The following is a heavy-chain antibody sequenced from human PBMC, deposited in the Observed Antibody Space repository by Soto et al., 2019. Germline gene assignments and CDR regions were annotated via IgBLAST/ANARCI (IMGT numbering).Heavy chain of an antibody. CDR1: GFTFSSYS. CDR3: ARDRGNGYYGPETWGMDV. Sequence: GGSLRLSCAASGFTFSSYSTNWVRQAPGKGLEWVATISSNGSENFYAGSVRGRFSISRDNARNSLYLQMNSLRAEDTAVYFFARDRGNGYYGPETWGMDVWGQGTTVTVSS. CDR2: ISSNGSEN. D-gene: IGHD1-26*01. V-gene: IGHV3-21*04. J-gene: IGHJ6*02.